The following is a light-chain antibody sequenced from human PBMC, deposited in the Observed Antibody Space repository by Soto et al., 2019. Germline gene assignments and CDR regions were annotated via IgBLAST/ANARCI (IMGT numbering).Light chain of an antibody. Sequence: ETVLRQSPATLSLSPGERATLSCRASQSVRSNLAWYQHKPGQAPRLLIYDASNRATGIPGRFSGSGSGTDFTLTISNLEPEDFAVYYCQQRDNWPWTFGQGAKVEIK. V-gene: IGKV3-11*01. J-gene: IGKJ1*01. CDR1: QSVRSN. CDR2: DAS. CDR3: QQRDNWPWT.